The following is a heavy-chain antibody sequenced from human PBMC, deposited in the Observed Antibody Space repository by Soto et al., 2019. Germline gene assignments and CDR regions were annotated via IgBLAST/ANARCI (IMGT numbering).Heavy chain of an antibody. CDR3: AKDAVYNDGLWLMDS. CDR1: GFTISTFA. CDR2: MTGSGATI. V-gene: IGHV3-23*01. D-gene: IGHD2-21*01. J-gene: IGHJ4*02. Sequence: GGSLRLSCAASGFTISTFAMTWVRQAPGKGLESVCGMTGSGATIHYADSVRGRFAISKDNSKNVLFLQMDYLRDEDTAIYYCAKDAVYNDGLWLMDSWGQGTLVTVSS.